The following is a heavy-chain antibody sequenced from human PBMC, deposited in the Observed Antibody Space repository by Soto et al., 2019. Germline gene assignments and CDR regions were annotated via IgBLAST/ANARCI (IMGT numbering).Heavy chain of an antibody. CDR1: DGSIIDYG. D-gene: IGHD2-15*01. V-gene: IGHV4-34*01. J-gene: IGHJ4*02. CDR3: ARCCIVYCSGGSCSYYLAF. Sequence: HTRSVDDGSIIDYGGSWISQNPGRGLEWIGEINHSGSTNYNPSLKSRVTISVDTSKNQFSLKLSSVTAADTAVYYCARCCIVYCSGGSCSYYLAFLVQGTLV. CDR2: INHSGST.